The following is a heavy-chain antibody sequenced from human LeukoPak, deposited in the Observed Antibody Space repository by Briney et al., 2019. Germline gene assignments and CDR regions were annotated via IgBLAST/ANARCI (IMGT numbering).Heavy chain of an antibody. V-gene: IGHV4-38-2*01. Sequence: LGTPSLPRPVSGFSLSRGYYWGWVRPPPREGAGGVGSIYYSGSTYYNPSLKSRVTISVDTSKNQFSLTLSSVTAADTAVCYCARLESAAAGNRWFDPWGQGILVTVSS. CDR3: ARLESAAAGNRWFDP. J-gene: IGHJ5*02. D-gene: IGHD6-13*01. CDR2: IYYSGST. CDR1: GFSLSRGYY.